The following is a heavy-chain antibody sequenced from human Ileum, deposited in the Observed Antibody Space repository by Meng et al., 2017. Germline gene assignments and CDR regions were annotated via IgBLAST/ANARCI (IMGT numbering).Heavy chain of an antibody. CDR1: GYTFRNYP. V-gene: IGHV1-3*01. D-gene: IGHD1-1*01. Sequence: QVQLVQSGTEVKKVGASVKVSCTASGYTFRNYPLHWVRQAPGQRPEWMGWINAGNGNIKISQKFQGRITITSDTSATAYMELSSLRSEDTAVYFCARENGNWNYFDYRGQGTLVTVSS. CDR3: ARENGNWNYFDY. CDR2: INAGNGNI. J-gene: IGHJ4*02.